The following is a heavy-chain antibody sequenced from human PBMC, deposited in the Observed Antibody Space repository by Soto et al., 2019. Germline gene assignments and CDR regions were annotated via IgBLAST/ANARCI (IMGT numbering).Heavy chain of an antibody. CDR1: GFTFSSYA. V-gene: IGHV3-23*01. D-gene: IGHD3-3*01. Sequence: PGGSLRLSCAASGFTFSSYAMSWVRQAPGKGLEWVSAISGSGGSTYYADSVKGRFTISRDNSKNTLYLQMNSLRAEDTAVYYCAKAVPGRRITIFGVVPLSMDVWGKGTAVTVSS. CDR2: ISGSGGST. J-gene: IGHJ6*03. CDR3: AKAVPGRRITIFGVVPLSMDV.